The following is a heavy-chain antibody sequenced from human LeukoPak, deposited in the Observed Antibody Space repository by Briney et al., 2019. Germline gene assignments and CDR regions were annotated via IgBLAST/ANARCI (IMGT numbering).Heavy chain of an antibody. CDR3: ARVKGETAATISNYYYYMDV. J-gene: IGHJ6*03. V-gene: IGHV3-30-3*01. D-gene: IGHD1-26*01. Sequence: PGGSLRLSCAASGFTFSSYAMHWVRQAPGKGLEWVAVISYDGSNKYYADSVKGRFTISRDNSKNTLYLQMNSLRSEDTAVYFCARVKGETAATISNYYYYMDVWDIGTTVTVSS. CDR1: GFTFSSYA. CDR2: ISYDGSNK.